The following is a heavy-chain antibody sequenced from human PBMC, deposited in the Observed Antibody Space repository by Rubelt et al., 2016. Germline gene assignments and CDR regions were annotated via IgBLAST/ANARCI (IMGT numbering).Heavy chain of an antibody. Sequence: QVQLVESGGGVVQPGRSLRLSCVASRFTFSTYGMHWVRQAPGKGLEWVSVIYSGGSTYYADSVKGRFTISRHNSTNTLYLQMNSLGAEDTAVYYCAREEMATITKWGQGTLVTVSS. CDR2: IYSGGST. J-gene: IGHJ4*02. CDR1: RFTFSTYG. D-gene: IGHD5-24*01. V-gene: IGHV3-NL1*01. CDR3: AREEMATITK.